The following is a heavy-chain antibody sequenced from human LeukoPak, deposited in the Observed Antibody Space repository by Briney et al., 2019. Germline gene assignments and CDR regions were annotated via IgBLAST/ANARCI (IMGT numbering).Heavy chain of an antibody. CDR3: ARHRQGIAVAGSDY. CDR1: GGSISSYY. CDR2: IYYSGST. V-gene: IGHV4-59*08. D-gene: IGHD6-19*01. Sequence: SETLSLTCTVSGGSISSYYWSWIRQPPGKGLEWIGYIYYSGSTNYNPSLKSRVTISVDTSKDQFSLKLSSVTAADTAVYYCARHRQGIAVAGSDYWGQGTLVTVSS. J-gene: IGHJ4*02.